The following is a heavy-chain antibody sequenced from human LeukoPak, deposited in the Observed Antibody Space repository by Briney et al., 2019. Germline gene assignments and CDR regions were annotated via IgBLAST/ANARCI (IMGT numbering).Heavy chain of an antibody. CDR2: INHSGST. CDR1: GGSFSGYY. Sequence: SETLSLTCAVYGGSFSGYYWSWIRQPPGKGLERIGEINHSGSTNYNPSLKSRVTISVDTSKNQFSLKLSSVTAADTAVYYCARNRMATITPYYYYYMDVWGKGTTVTVSS. D-gene: IGHD5-24*01. J-gene: IGHJ6*03. CDR3: ARNRMATITPYYYYYMDV. V-gene: IGHV4-34*01.